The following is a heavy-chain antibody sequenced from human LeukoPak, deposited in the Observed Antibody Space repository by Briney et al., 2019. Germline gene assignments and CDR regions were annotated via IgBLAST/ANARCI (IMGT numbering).Heavy chain of an antibody. V-gene: IGHV4-31*03. D-gene: IGHD2/OR15-2a*01. CDR1: GGSISSGGYY. Sequence: SQTLSLTCTVSGGSISSGGYYWSWIRQHPGKGLEWIGYIYYSGSTYYNPSRKSRVTISVDTSKNQFSLKLSSVTAADTAVYYCARAPTKAPLYYFDYWGQGTLVTVSS. CDR2: IYYSGST. CDR3: ARAPTKAPLYYFDY. J-gene: IGHJ4*02.